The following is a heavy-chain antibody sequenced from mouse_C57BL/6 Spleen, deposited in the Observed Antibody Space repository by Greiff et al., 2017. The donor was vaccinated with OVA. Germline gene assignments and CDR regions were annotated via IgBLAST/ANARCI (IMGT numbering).Heavy chain of an antibody. CDR3: ARRGFGTGPFFDY. D-gene: IGHD4-1*01. J-gene: IGHJ2*01. V-gene: IGHV3-6*01. CDR1: GYSITSGYY. Sequence: VQLQQSGPGLVKPSQSLSLTCSVTGYSITSGYYWNWIRQFPGNKLEWMGYISYDGSNNYNPSLKNRISITRDTSKNQFFLKLNSVTTEDTATYYCARRGFGTGPFFDYWGQGTTLTVSS. CDR2: ISYDGSN.